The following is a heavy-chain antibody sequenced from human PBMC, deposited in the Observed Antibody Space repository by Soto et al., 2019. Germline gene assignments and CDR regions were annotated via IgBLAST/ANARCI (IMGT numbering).Heavy chain of an antibody. J-gene: IGHJ4*02. CDR1: GDTFNFYT. D-gene: IGHD3-10*01. V-gene: IGHV1-69*02. CDR2: IIPMLGMS. CDR3: ATSYGSGSMPFDY. Sequence: QVQLVQSGAEVKKPGSSVKVSCKASGDTFNFYTISWVRQAPGQGLEWMGRIIPMLGMSNYAQKFQERVTIIADKSTSTAYRQLSSLRSEDTAIYYCATSYGSGSMPFDYWGQGTLVTVSS.